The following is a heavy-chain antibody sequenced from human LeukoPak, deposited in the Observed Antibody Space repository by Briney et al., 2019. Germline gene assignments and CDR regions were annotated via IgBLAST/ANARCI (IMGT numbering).Heavy chain of an antibody. CDR3: AKDPVDRPYYYGSGSYYTY. Sequence: PGGTLRLSCAASGFTFSSYGMSWVRQAPGKGLEWVSAISGSGGSTYYADSVKGRFTISRDNSKNTLYLQMNSLRAEDTAVYYCAKDPVDRPYYYGSGSYYTYWGQGTLVTVSS. D-gene: IGHD3-10*01. V-gene: IGHV3-23*01. CDR1: GFTFSSYG. CDR2: ISGSGGST. J-gene: IGHJ4*02.